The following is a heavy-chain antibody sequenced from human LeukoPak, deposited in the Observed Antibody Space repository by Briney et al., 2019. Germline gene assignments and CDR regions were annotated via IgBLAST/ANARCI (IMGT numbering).Heavy chain of an antibody. CDR2: ISGDGGST. D-gene: IGHD2-2*01. CDR3: AKDIGPDIVVVPAAVDY. J-gene: IGHJ4*02. V-gene: IGHV3-43*02. Sequence: GGSLRLSCAASGXTFDDYAMHWVRQAPGKGLEWVSLISGDGGSTYYADSVKGRFTISRDNSKNSLYLQMNSLRTEDTALYYCAKDIGPDIVVVPAAVDYWGQGTLVTVSS. CDR1: GXTFDDYA.